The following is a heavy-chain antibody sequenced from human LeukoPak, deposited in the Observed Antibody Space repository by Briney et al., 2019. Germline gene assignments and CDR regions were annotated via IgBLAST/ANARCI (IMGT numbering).Heavy chain of an antibody. CDR1: GFTFSSYA. V-gene: IGHV3-23*01. CDR3: AKGRYDFWSGYYGHYMDV. CDR2: ISGSGGST. J-gene: IGHJ6*03. D-gene: IGHD3-3*01. Sequence: GGSLRLSCAASGFTFSSYAMSWVRQAPGKGLEWVSAISGSGGSTYYADSVKGRFTISRDNSKNTLYLQMNSLRAEDTAVYYCAKGRYDFWSGYYGHYMDVWGKGTTVTVSS.